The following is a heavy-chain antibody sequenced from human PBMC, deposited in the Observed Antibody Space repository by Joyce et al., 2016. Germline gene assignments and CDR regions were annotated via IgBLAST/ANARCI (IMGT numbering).Heavy chain of an antibody. Sequence: QVQLQESGPGLVKPSQTLSLSCTVSGGSISGGGYYWIWIRQHPGKGLEWIGDIYYTGSTYYNPSLKSRLSISVDTSKNKFSLRLTSVTAADTAVYYCARVTGYGAFDPWGQGTLVTVSS. CDR2: IYYTGST. J-gene: IGHJ5*02. V-gene: IGHV4-31*03. CDR3: ARVTGYGAFDP. D-gene: IGHD1-14*01. CDR1: GGSISGGGYY.